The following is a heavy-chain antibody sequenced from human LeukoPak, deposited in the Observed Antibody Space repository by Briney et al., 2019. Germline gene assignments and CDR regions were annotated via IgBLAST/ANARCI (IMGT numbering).Heavy chain of an antibody. Sequence: PGESMRLSRAPSGFTFSSYAMSWVRPAPGKGREWVSAISGSGGRTCYAESVKGWFTISRDNYKTTLYLEMNSLRAEDTAVYYCANNGVCPYCMDVWGQGTTVTVSS. J-gene: IGHJ6*02. D-gene: IGHD2-8*01. CDR3: ANNGVCPYCMDV. CDR1: GFTFSSYA. V-gene: IGHV3-23*01. CDR2: ISGSGGRT.